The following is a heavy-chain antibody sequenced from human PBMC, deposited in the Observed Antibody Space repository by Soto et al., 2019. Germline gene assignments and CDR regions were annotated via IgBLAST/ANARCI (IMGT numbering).Heavy chain of an antibody. CDR2: ILNDGSNK. Sequence: QGQLVESGGGVVQPGRSLRLSCAASGFTFNNYAMHWVRQAPGKGLECVADILNDGSNKNYADSAKGRFIISRGNSQNTVYVQMHSLRLDDSSLYYCTRGWDAYDWGDFVDICRQGTMVIVSS. J-gene: IGHJ3*02. CDR3: TRGWDAYDWGDFVDI. V-gene: IGHV3-30*04. D-gene: IGHD3-10*02. CDR1: GFTFNNYA.